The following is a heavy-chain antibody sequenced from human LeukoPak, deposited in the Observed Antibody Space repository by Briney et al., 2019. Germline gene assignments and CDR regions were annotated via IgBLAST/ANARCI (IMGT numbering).Heavy chain of an antibody. CDR3: ARVGSSVQADAFDI. D-gene: IGHD2-15*01. CDR1: GGSISSYY. J-gene: IGHJ3*02. V-gene: IGHV4-59*01. Sequence: SETLSLTCTVSGGSISSYYWSWIRQPPGKGLEWIGYIYYSGSTNYNPSLKSRVTISVDTTKNQFSLKLRSVTAADTAVYYCARVGSSVQADAFDIWGQGTMVTVSS. CDR2: IYYSGST.